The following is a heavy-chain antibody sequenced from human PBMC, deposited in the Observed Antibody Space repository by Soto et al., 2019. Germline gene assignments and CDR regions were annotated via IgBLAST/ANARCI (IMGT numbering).Heavy chain of an antibody. CDR1: GGSISSSIYY. J-gene: IGHJ4*02. CDR2: IYYSGST. Sequence: SETLSLTCTVSGGSISSSIYYWGWIRQPPGKGLEWIGSIYYSGSTYYNPSLKSRVTISVDTSKNQFSLKLSSVTAADTAVYYCARLTDGEDMYSSGWPFDYWGQGTLVTVSS. V-gene: IGHV4-39*01. D-gene: IGHD6-19*01. CDR3: ARLTDGEDMYSSGWPFDY.